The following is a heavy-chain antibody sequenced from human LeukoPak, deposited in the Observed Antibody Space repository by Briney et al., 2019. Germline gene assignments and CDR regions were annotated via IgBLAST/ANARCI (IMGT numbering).Heavy chain of an antibody. CDR1: GFTFSSYE. D-gene: IGHD3-10*02. CDR2: ISSSGSTV. Sequence: GGSLRLSCAASGFTFSSYEMNWFRQDPGKGLEGVSYISSSGSTVYYADSVKGRFTISRDNAKNSLYLQMNSLRAEDTAVYYCAELGITMIGGVWGKGTTVTISS. V-gene: IGHV3-48*03. CDR3: AELGITMIGGV. J-gene: IGHJ6*04.